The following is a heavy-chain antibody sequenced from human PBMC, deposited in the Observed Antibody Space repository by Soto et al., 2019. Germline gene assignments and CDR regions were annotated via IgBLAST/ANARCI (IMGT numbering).Heavy chain of an antibody. D-gene: IGHD5-12*01. V-gene: IGHV1-18*01. CDR3: ARDRGYSGYDPYYYYYGMDV. J-gene: IGHJ6*02. CDR1: GYTFTSYG. CDR2: ISAYNGNT. Sequence: QVQLVQSGAEVKKPGASVKVSCKASGYTFTSYGISWVRQAPGQGLEWMGWISAYNGNTNYAQKLQGRVTMTTDTSXXTXYXXLRSLRSDDTAVYYCARDRGYSGYDPYYYYYGMDVWGQGTTGTVSS.